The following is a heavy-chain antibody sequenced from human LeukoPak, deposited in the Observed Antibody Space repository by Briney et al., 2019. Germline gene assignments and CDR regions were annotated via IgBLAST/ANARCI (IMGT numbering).Heavy chain of an antibody. Sequence: SETLSLTCTVSGYSISSGYYWGWIRQPPGKGLEWIGEINHSGSTNYNPSLKSRVTISVDTSKNQFSLKLSSVTAADTAVYYCARVGFDPWGQGTLVAVSS. V-gene: IGHV4-38-2*02. CDR2: INHSGST. CDR1: GYSISSGYY. CDR3: ARVGFDP. J-gene: IGHJ5*02.